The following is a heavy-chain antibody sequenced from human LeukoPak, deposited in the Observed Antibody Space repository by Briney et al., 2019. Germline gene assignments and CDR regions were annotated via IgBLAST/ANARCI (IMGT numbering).Heavy chain of an antibody. CDR2: IHYSGST. D-gene: IGHD3-9*01. J-gene: IGHJ3*02. V-gene: IGHV4-59*11. Sequence: SQTLSLTCSVSGGSISSHYWSWIRQPPGKGLEWIGYIHYSGSTNYNTSLKSRVTISVDTSKNQFSLKVSPVTAADTAVDDCARDSVRYDIWGQGTMVTVSS. CDR1: GGSISSHY. CDR3: ARDSVRYDI.